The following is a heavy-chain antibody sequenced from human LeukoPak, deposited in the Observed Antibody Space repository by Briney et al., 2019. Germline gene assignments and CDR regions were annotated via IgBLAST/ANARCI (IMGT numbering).Heavy chain of an antibody. V-gene: IGHV1-18*01. J-gene: IGHJ6*03. Sequence: ASVKVSCKASGYTFTSYGISWVRQAPGQGLEWMGWISAYNGNTNYAQKLQGRVTMTTDTSTSTAYMELRSLRSDDTAVYFCARVIMRTEAPYYYYYYMDVWGKGTTVTVSS. CDR1: GYTFTSYG. D-gene: IGHD3-16*01. CDR2: ISAYNGNT. CDR3: ARVIMRTEAPYYYYYYMDV.